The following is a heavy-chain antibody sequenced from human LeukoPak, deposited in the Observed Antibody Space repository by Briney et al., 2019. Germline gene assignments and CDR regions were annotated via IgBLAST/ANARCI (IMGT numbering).Heavy chain of an antibody. V-gene: IGHV1-2*02. Sequence: ASVKVSCKASGYTFTGYYMHWVRQAPGQGLEWMGWINPNSGGTNYAQKFQGRVTMTRDTSISTAYMELSRLRSDDTAVYYCARVDARSSGRYYYYYYMDVWGKGTTVTISS. J-gene: IGHJ6*03. CDR3: ARVDARSSGRYYYYYYMDV. CDR2: INPNSGGT. CDR1: GYTFTGYY. D-gene: IGHD6-19*01.